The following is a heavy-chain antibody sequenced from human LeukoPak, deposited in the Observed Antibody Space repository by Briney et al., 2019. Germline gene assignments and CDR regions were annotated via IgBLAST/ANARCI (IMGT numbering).Heavy chain of an antibody. V-gene: IGHV3-23*01. CDR3: AKLSSRYEDS. Sequence: GGSLRLSCAASGLIFSDYAMFWVRQAPGKGLQWVSAISGNGGGSTYYAGSVKGRFTISRDNSKNTLYLQMNSLRAEDTAVYYCAKLSSRYEDSWGQGTLVTVSS. CDR2: ISGNGGGST. J-gene: IGHJ4*02. D-gene: IGHD6-13*01. CDR1: GLIFSDYA.